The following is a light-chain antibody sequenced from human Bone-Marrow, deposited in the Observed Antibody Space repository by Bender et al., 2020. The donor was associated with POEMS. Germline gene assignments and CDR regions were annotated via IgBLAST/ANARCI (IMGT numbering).Light chain of an antibody. CDR2: DVT. CDR1: SSDIGSYNY. CDR3: CSYAGSSTAV. V-gene: IGLV2-14*03. Sequence: QSALTQPASVSGSPGQSITISCTGTSSDIGSYNYVSWYQQHPGKAPKLIIYDVTHRPSGVSHRFSASKSGNTASLTISGLQADDEADYYCCSYAGSSTAVFGGGTKLTVL. J-gene: IGLJ3*02.